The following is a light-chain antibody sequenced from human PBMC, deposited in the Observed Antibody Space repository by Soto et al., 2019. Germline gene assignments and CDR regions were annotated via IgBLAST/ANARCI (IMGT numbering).Light chain of an antibody. CDR3: GTWDRSLRAGV. CDR1: SSNIGSNY. J-gene: IGLJ2*01. Sequence: QSVLTQPPSVSAAPGQKVTISCAGSSSNIGSNYVSWYQQIPGTAPKLLIYNNNERPSCIPDRFSGSKSDTSASLDITGLQTGGQAEFYCGTWDRSLRAGVFGGGTKLTVL. CDR2: NNN. V-gene: IGLV1-51*01.